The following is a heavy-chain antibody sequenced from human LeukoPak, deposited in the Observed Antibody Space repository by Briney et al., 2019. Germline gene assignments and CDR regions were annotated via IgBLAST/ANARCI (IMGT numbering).Heavy chain of an antibody. J-gene: IGHJ4*02. CDR1: GFTFSSYE. Sequence: GGSLRLSCAASGFTFSSYEMNWVRQAPGKGLEWVAVISYDGSNKYYADSVKGRFTISRDNSKNTLYLQMNSLRAEDTAVYFCTRDIYGGTYQYYFDSWGQGTLVTVSS. CDR2: ISYDGSNK. CDR3: TRDIYGGTYQYYFDS. V-gene: IGHV3-30*04. D-gene: IGHD1-26*01.